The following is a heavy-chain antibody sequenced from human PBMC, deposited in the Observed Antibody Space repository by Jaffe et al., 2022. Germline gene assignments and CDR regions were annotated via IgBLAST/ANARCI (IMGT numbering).Heavy chain of an antibody. CDR1: GFTFSNAW. V-gene: IGHV3-15*01. CDR2: IKSKTDGGTT. J-gene: IGHJ4*02. Sequence: EVQLVESGGGLVKPGGSLRLSCAASGFTFSNAWMSWVRQAPGKGLEWVGRIKSKTDGGTTDYAAPVKGRFTISRDDSKNTLYLQMNSLKTEDTAVYYCTTIAGWLRSGPAYWGQGTLVTVSS. D-gene: IGHD5-12*01. CDR3: TTIAGWLRSGPAY.